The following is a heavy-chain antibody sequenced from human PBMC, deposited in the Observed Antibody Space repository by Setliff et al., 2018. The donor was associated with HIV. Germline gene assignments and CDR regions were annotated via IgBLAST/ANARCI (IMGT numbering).Heavy chain of an antibody. CDR3: ARSPSYYDSSGYTAFDI. V-gene: IGHV4-39*07. Sequence: PSETLSLTCTVSGGSISSTSYYWGWIRQPPGTGLEWIGSISSSGNTYYNPSLKSRVTISVDTSKNQFSLKLSSVTAADTAVYYCARSPSYYDSSGYTAFDIWGQGTMVTVSS. CDR1: GGSISSTSYY. D-gene: IGHD3-22*01. J-gene: IGHJ3*02. CDR2: ISSSGNT.